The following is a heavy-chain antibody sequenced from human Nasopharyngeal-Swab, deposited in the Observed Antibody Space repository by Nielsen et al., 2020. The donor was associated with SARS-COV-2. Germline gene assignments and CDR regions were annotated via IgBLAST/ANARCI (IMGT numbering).Heavy chain of an antibody. CDR2: IYPGDSDT. Sequence: VRQMPGKGLEWMGIIYPGDSDTRYSPSFHGQVTISAQKSISTAYLQWSSLKDPDTAMYYSVAAAGNNCFDYWGQETLVTVSS. J-gene: IGHJ4*01. CDR3: VAAAGNNCFDY. V-gene: IGHV5-51*01. D-gene: IGHD6-13*01.